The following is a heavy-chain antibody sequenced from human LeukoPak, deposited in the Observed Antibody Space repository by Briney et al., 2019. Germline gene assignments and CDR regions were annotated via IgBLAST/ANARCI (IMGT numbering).Heavy chain of an antibody. CDR1: GGSISSYY. CDR2: IYYSGST. CDR3: ARWDSSGYSLFDY. V-gene: IGHV4-30-4*01. Sequence: PSETLSLTCTVSGGSISSYYWSWIRQPPGKGLEWIGYIYYSGSTYYNPSLKSRVTISVDTSKNQFSLKLSSVTAADTAVYYCARWDSSGYSLFDYWGQGTLVTVSS. J-gene: IGHJ4*02. D-gene: IGHD3-22*01.